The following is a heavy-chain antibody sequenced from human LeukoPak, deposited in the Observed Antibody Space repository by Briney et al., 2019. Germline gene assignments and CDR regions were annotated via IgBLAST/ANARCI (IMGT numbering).Heavy chain of an antibody. CDR3: ARVLAGSGWYDVFDI. Sequence: ASVKVSCKASRYTFTSYDINWVRQATGQGLEWMGWMNPNSGNTGYAQKFQGRVTMTRNTSISTAYMELSSLRSEDTAVYYCARVLAGSGWYDVFDIWAQGTMVTVSS. J-gene: IGHJ3*02. V-gene: IGHV1-8*01. CDR1: RYTFTSYD. CDR2: MNPNSGNT. D-gene: IGHD6-19*01.